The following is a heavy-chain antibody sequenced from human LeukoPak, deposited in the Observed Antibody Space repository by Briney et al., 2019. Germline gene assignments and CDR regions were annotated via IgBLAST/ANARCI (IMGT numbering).Heavy chain of an antibody. CDR2: ISSNSIYV. J-gene: IGHJ4*02. V-gene: IGHV3-11*06. CDR3: ARDQVDRIWYFDY. Sequence: GGSLRLSCAASGFTFSDYYMSWIRQAPGKGLEWVSSISSNSIYVFYADSMKGRFTISRDNAKNSLSLQMNSLRAEDTAVYYCARDQVDRIWYFDYRGQGTLVTVSS. D-gene: IGHD1-14*01. CDR1: GFTFSDYY.